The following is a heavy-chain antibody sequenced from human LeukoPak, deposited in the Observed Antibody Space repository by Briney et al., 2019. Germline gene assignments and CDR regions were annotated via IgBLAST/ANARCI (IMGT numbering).Heavy chain of an antibody. CDR2: INPNSGGT. J-gene: IGHJ4*02. CDR1: GYTFTDYY. CDR3: ARGTVVIDDY. Sequence: ASVKVSCKASGYTFTDYYMHWVRQAPGQGLEWMGWINPNSGGTNYAQKFQGRATMTRDTSISTVSMELSRLRSDDTAVYYCARGTVVIDDYWGQGTLVTVSS. D-gene: IGHD2-21*01. V-gene: IGHV1-2*02.